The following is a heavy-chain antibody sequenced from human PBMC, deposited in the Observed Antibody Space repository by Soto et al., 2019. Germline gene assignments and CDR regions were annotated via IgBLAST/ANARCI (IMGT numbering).Heavy chain of an antibody. CDR2: ISWNSGSI. CDR3: AKGSDSSSWYNWFDP. J-gene: IGHJ5*02. Sequence: HPGGSLRLSCAASGFTFDDYAMHWVRQAPGKGLEWVSGISWNSGSIGYADSVKGRFTISRDNAKNSLYLQMNSLRAEDTALYYCAKGSDSSSWYNWFDPWGQGTLVTVSS. CDR1: GFTFDDYA. V-gene: IGHV3-9*01. D-gene: IGHD6-13*01.